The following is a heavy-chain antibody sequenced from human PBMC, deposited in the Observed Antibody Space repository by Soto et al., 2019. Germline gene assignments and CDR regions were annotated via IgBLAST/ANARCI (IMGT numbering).Heavy chain of an antibody. CDR3: ARARGVGDFWSGVDF. J-gene: IGHJ4*02. CDR2: IYSGGST. V-gene: IGHV3-53*02. D-gene: IGHD3-3*01. Sequence: EVQLVETGGGLIQPGGSLRLSCAASGFTVSDNYMSWVRQAPGKGLEWVSIIYSGGSTYYANSVKGRFTSSRDNSKNMVFLQMNSLRAEDTAVYYCARARGVGDFWSGVDFWGQGTPVTVSS. CDR1: GFTVSDNY.